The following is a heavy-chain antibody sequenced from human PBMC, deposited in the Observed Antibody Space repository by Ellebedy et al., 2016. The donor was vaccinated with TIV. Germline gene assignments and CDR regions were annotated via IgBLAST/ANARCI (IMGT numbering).Heavy chain of an antibody. D-gene: IGHD3-10*01. J-gene: IGHJ4*02. Sequence: PGGSLRLSCAASGFTFSTYPMNWVRQTPGKGLEWVSSISGCGTSIYYGDSLKGRFTISRDNAENSLYLQVNCLRAEDTAVYYWAKDVWFGDLSPLSPWGQGTLVTVSS. CDR1: GFTFSTYP. CDR2: ISGCGTSI. CDR3: AKDVWFGDLSPLSP. V-gene: IGHV3-21*06.